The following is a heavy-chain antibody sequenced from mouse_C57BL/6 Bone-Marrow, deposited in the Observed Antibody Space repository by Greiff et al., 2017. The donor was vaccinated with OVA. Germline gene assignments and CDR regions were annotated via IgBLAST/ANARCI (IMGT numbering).Heavy chain of an antibody. Sequence: EVKLMESGGGLVQPGGSMKLSCAASGFTFSDAWMDWVRQSPEKGLEWVAEIRNKANNHATYYAESVKGRFTISRDDSKSSVYLQMNSLRAEDTGIYHCTRPGTNYALDYWGQGTTLTVSS. V-gene: IGHV6-6*01. CDR1: GFTFSDAW. D-gene: IGHD1-1*02. CDR3: TRPGTNYALDY. J-gene: IGHJ2*01. CDR2: IRNKANNHAT.